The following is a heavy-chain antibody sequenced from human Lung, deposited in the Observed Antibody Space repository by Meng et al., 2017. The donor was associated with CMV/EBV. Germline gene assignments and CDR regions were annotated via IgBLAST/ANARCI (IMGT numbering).Heavy chain of an antibody. J-gene: IGHJ4*02. CDR1: GFTFHNYD. CDR2: ISSNGQST. V-gene: IGHV3-23*01. CDR3: AKRPGRITMHGVVIPV. Sequence: EVEMLESGGDLVQSWEALALSCAASGFTFHNYDMSWDRQAPGKGLEWVAGISSNGQSTYYADSVKGRFTISRDLSKNTLSLQMNSLRAEDTAVYYCAKRPGRITMHGVVIPVWGQGTLVTVSS. D-gene: IGHD3-3*01.